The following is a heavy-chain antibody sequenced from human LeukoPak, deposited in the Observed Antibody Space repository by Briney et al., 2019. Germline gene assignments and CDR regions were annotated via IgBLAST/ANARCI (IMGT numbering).Heavy chain of an antibody. CDR1: GGTFSSYA. Sequence: SVKVSCKASGGTFSSYAISWVRQAPGQGLEWMGRIIPILGIANYAQKFQGRVTITADKSTSTAYMELSSLRSEDTAVYYCASAPRIVGATNWYYFDYWGQGTLVTVSS. V-gene: IGHV1-69*04. J-gene: IGHJ4*02. CDR2: IIPILGIA. D-gene: IGHD1-26*01. CDR3: ASAPRIVGATNWYYFDY.